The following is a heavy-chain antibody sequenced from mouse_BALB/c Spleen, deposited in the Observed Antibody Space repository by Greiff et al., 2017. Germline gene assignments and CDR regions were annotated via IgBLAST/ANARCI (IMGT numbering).Heavy chain of an antibody. J-gene: IGHJ2*01. Sequence: VKLQESGAELVRPGTSVKVSCKASGYAFTNYLIEWVKQRPGQGLEWIGVINPGSGGTNYNEKFKGKATLTADKSSSTAYMQLSSLTSDDSAVYFCARSTMITKNFDYWGQGTTLTVSS. CDR2: INPGSGGT. CDR3: ARSTMITKNFDY. CDR1: GYAFTNYL. D-gene: IGHD2-4*01. V-gene: IGHV1-54*01.